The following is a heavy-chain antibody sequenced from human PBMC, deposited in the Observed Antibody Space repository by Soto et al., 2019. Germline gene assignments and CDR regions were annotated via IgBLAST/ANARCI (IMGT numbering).Heavy chain of an antibody. D-gene: IGHD1-7*01. CDR3: ARSVITGTTQHYDTDA. J-gene: IGHJ6*02. CDR2: INPRGGRT. Sequence: ASVNVCCKVSVYTFTSNYMHWVRQAPGQGLEWMGIINPRGGRTSYAQKFEGRVTMTRDTSTSTVYMELSSLGSEDTAVYYCARSVITGTTQHYDTDALGHDTPLTVS. CDR1: VYTFTSNY. V-gene: IGHV1-46*01.